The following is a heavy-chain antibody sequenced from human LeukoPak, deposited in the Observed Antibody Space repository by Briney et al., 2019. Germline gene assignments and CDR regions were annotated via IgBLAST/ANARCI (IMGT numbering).Heavy chain of an antibody. J-gene: IGHJ4*02. CDR1: GFIFPDYG. CDR3: AKEGTASEPSDLDY. Sequence: GGSLRLSCAASGFIFPDYGIHWVRQAPGKGLEWVSFIRYDGSIKYYADSVKGRFTISRDNSKNTLYLQMNSLRADDTAVYYCAKEGTASEPSDLDYWGQGTLVTVSS. D-gene: IGHD1/OR15-1a*01. V-gene: IGHV3-30*02. CDR2: IRYDGSIK.